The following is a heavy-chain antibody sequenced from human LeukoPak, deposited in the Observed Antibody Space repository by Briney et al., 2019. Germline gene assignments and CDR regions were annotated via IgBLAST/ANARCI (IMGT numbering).Heavy chain of an antibody. V-gene: IGHV3-74*01. CDR2: INSNGGNT. Sequence: GGSLRLTCAASGFTFSNYWMHWVRQTPGKGLVWVSRINSNGGNTNHADSVKGRFTVSRDNAKNTLYLQINNLRVEDTALYYCVRGGSSVSFDYWGQGTLVAVSS. J-gene: IGHJ4*02. D-gene: IGHD3-10*01. CDR3: VRGGSSVSFDY. CDR1: GFTFSNYW.